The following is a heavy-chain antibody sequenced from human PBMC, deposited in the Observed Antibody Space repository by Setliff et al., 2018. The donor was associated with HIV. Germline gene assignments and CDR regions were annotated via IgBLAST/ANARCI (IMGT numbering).Heavy chain of an antibody. CDR2: ISSNGIYT. CDR1: GFTFSTAW. CDR3: AKDLNGGDFHH. V-gene: IGHV3-21*06. J-gene: IGHJ4*02. D-gene: IGHD2-21*01. Sequence: GGSLRLSCAASGFTFSTAWMNWVRQVPGKGLEWVSSISSNGIYTYYGDSVKGRFTISRDNVNNFLYLQMNSLSAEDSGVYFCAKDLNGGDFHHWGQGTLVTVSS.